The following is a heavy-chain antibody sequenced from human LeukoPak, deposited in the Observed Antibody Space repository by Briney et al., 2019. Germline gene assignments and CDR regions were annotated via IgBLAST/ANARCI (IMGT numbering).Heavy chain of an antibody. CDR1: GFTFSSYS. CDR3: ARDTSQQQLPYFDY. D-gene: IGHD6-13*01. J-gene: IGHJ4*02. V-gene: IGHV3-21*01. Sequence: KAGGSLRLSCAASGFTFSSYSMNWVHQAPGKGLEWVSSISSSSSYIYYADSVKGRFTISRDNAKNSLYLQMNSLRAEDTAVYYCARDTSQQQLPYFDYWGQGTLVTVSS. CDR2: ISSSSSYI.